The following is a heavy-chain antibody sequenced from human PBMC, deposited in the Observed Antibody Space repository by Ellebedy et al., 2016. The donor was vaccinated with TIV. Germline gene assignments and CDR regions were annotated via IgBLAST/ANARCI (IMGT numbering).Heavy chain of an antibody. CDR1: GYTFTGYY. CDR3: ARDGGSYSDFDY. CDR2: INPNSGGT. Sequence: AASVKVSCKASGYTFTGYYMHWVRQAPGQGLEGMGWINPNSGGTNYAQKFQGWVTMTRDTSISTAYMELSRLRSDDPAVYYCARDGGSYSDFDYWGQGTLVTVSS. J-gene: IGHJ4*02. V-gene: IGHV1-2*04. D-gene: IGHD1-26*01.